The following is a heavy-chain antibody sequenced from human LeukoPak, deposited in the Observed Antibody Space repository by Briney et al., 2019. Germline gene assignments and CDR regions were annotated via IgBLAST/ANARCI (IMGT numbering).Heavy chain of an antibody. Sequence: LSETLPLTCTVPVDSISSGVYAWGWFRQPPGKGLDWIGYIYHSGSTYYNPSLKSRVTISVDTSKNQFSLKLSSVTAADTAVYYCARSEDIGNWFDPWGQGTLVTVSS. CDR3: ARSEDIGNWFDP. CDR1: VDSISSGVYA. V-gene: IGHV4-30-2*01. J-gene: IGHJ5*02. D-gene: IGHD2-15*01. CDR2: IYHSGST.